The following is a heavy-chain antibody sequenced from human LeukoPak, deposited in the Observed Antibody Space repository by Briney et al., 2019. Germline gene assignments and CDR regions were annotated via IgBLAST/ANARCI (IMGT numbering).Heavy chain of an antibody. CDR2: IIPLFGAA. D-gene: IGHD3-22*01. V-gene: IGHV1-69*01. J-gene: IGHJ4*02. Sequence: SVRVSCKASGGTFRTYGMSWVRQAPGQGLQWMGGIIPLFGAAKYAQKFQGRVTITADESTSTVYMELSSLRSEDTAVYYCARYDSSGSHFEYWGQGTLLTVPS. CDR1: GGTFRTYG. CDR3: ARYDSSGSHFEY.